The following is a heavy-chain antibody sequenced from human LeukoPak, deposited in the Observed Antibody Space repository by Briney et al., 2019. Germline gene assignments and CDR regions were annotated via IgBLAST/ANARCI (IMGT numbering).Heavy chain of an antibody. CDR3: ARDDDWNYEDS. V-gene: IGHV3-7*01. D-gene: IGHD1-7*01. J-gene: IGHJ4*02. CDR2: IKQDGSEK. CDR1: GFTFSNYW. Sequence: GGSLRLSCAASGFTFSNYWMSWVRQAPGKGLEWVANIKQDGSEKYYVNSVKGRFTISRDNAKNSLYLQMNSLRAEDTAIYFCARDDDWNYEDSWGQGTLVTVSS.